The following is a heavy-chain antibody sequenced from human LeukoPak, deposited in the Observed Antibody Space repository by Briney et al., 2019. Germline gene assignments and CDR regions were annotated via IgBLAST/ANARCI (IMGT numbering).Heavy chain of an antibody. CDR1: GFAFSSYG. CDR3: AKHPGDFTGIVNYYYMDV. CDR2: ISYDRSNK. Sequence: GGSLRLSCAASGFAFSSYGMHWVRQAPGKGLEWVAIISYDRSNKYYADSVKGRFTISRDNSKNTLFLQMNSLRGEDTAMYYCAKHPGDFTGIVNYYYMDVWGKGTTVTVSS. D-gene: IGHD1-26*01. J-gene: IGHJ6*03. V-gene: IGHV3-30*18.